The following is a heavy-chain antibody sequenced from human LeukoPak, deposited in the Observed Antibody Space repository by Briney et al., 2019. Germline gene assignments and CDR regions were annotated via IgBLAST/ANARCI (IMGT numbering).Heavy chain of an antibody. CDR1: GFTFSSYW. CDR2: VKQDGCEK. Sequence: GGSLRLSCAASGFTFSSYWMSWVRQAPGKGLEWVANVKQDGCEKYCVNSVKGRFTISRDNAKNSLNLQMNSLRAEDTAVYYCARSLAAGFDIWGQGTMVTVSS. J-gene: IGHJ3*02. CDR3: ARSLAAGFDI. D-gene: IGHD6-25*01. V-gene: IGHV3-7*04.